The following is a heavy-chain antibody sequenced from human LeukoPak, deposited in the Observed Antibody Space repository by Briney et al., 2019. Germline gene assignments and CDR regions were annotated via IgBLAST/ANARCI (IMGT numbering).Heavy chain of an antibody. CDR3: AKDMNYYYGSGSYR. CDR1: GFTFSSYA. Sequence: SGGSLRLSCAASGFTFSSYAMSWVRQAPGKGLDWVSAISGSGGSTYYADSVKGRFTISRDISKNSLYLQMNSLRAEDTAVYYCAKDMNYYYGSGSYRWGQGTLVTVSS. J-gene: IGHJ4*02. D-gene: IGHD3-10*01. V-gene: IGHV3-23*01. CDR2: ISGSGGST.